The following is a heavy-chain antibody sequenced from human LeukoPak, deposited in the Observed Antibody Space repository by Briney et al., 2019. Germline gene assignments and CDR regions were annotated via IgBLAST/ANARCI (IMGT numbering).Heavy chain of an antibody. CDR2: ISSSGGTM. Sequence: GGSLRLSCAVSGFTFSVYEMNWVRQAPGKGLEWVAYISSSGGTMYYADSVKGRFTISRDDAKKSLYLQTNSLRAEDTAVYYCTRGGNYFVPWGQGPMVSVSS. CDR1: GFTFSVYE. J-gene: IGHJ5*02. V-gene: IGHV3-48*03. CDR3: TRGGNYFVP.